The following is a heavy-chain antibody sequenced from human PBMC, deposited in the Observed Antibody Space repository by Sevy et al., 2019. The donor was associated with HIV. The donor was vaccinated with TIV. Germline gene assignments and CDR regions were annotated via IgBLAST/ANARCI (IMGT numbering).Heavy chain of an antibody. CDR3: ARGHIVAKGDY. J-gene: IGHJ4*02. Sequence: ASVKVSCRASGYTFTDYYLHWVRQAPGQGLEWMGWINPNNGGTEYAQKFQGRVTMTRDTSISTAYMELSRLRSDDTAVYYCARGHIVAKGDYWGQGTLVTVSS. CDR1: GYTFTDYY. CDR2: INPNNGGT. V-gene: IGHV1-2*02. D-gene: IGHD5-12*01.